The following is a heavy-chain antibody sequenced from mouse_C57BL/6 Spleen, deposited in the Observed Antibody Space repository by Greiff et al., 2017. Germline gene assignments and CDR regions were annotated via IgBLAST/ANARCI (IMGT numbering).Heavy chain of an antibody. CDR3: ARDGYYGGFAY. V-gene: IGHV5-4*01. CDR1: GFTFSSYA. J-gene: IGHJ3*01. Sequence: EVKVVESGGGLVKPGGSLKLSCAASGFTFSSYAMSWVRQTPEKRLEWVATISDGGSYTYYPDNVKGRFTISRDNAKNNLYRQMSHLKSEDTAMYYCARDGYYGGFAYWGQGTLVTVSA. CDR2: ISDGGSYT. D-gene: IGHD2-3*01.